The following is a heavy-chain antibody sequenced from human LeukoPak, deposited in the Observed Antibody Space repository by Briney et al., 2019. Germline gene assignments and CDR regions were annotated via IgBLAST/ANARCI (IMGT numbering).Heavy chain of an antibody. CDR3: ARVKVEYYDSSTRDAFDI. J-gene: IGHJ3*02. Sequence: SETLSLTCTVSGGSISSYYWSWIRQPPGKGLEWIGYIYYSGSTNYNPSLKSRVTISVDTSKNQFSLKLSSVTAADTAVYYCARVKVEYYDSSTRDAFDIWGQGTTVTVSS. V-gene: IGHV4-59*01. CDR2: IYYSGST. CDR1: GGSISSYY. D-gene: IGHD3-22*01.